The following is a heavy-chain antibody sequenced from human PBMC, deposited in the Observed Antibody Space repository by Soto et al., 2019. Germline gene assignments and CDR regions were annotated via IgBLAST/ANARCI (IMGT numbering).Heavy chain of an antibody. J-gene: IGHJ4*02. CDR1: GFTFSSYG. V-gene: IGHV3-33*01. CDR3: ARDLGSSSSGAFDY. Sequence: GESLKISCAASGFTFSSYGMHWVRQAPGKGLEWVAVIWYDGSNKYYADSVKGRFTISRDNSKNTLYLQMNSLRAEDTAVYYCARDLGSSSSGAFDYWGQGTLVTVSS. D-gene: IGHD6-6*01. CDR2: IWYDGSNK.